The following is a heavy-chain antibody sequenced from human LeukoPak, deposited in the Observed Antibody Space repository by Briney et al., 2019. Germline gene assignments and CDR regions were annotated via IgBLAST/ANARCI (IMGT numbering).Heavy chain of an antibody. CDR1: GFTFYNYW. CDR3: ARDLYYDFWSGYLDF. CDR2: IKHDGSGK. J-gene: IGHJ4*02. V-gene: IGHV3-7*01. D-gene: IGHD3-3*01. Sequence: GGSLRLSCAGSGFTFYNYWMTWVRQAPGKGLEWVASIKHDGSGKDYVASVKGRFTVSRDNAKNSFHLQMNSLRAEDTAIYYCARDLYYDFWSGYLDFWGQGTLVIVSS.